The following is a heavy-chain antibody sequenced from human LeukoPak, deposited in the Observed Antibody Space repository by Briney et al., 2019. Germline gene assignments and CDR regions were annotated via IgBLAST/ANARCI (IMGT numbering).Heavy chain of an antibody. CDR1: GGSFSGYY. CDR3: ARRGYYDSSGYYVY. V-gene: IGHV4-34*01. D-gene: IGHD3-22*01. CDR2: IYYSGST. J-gene: IGHJ4*02. Sequence: PSETLSLTCAVYGGSFSGYYWSWIRQPPGKGLEWIGSIYYSGSTYYSPSLKSRLTISVDTSKSQFSLKLSSVTAADTAVYYCARRGYYDSSGYYVYWGQGTLVTVSS.